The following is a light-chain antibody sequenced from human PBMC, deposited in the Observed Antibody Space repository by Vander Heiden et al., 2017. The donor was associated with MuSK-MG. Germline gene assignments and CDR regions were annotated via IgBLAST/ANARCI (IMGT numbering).Light chain of an antibody. CDR1: NSDVASYNL. J-gene: IGLJ2*01. CDR2: EVS. V-gene: IGLV2-23*02. Sequence: QSALTQPASVSGSPGQSITISCTGTNSDVASYNLVSWYQHHPGKAPKLMIYEVSKRPSGVSNRFSGSKSGNTASLTISGLQAEDEADYYCCSYAGSRTLIFGGGTKLTVL. CDR3: CSYAGSRTLI.